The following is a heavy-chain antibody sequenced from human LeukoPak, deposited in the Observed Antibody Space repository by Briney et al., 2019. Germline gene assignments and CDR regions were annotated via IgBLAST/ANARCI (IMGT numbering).Heavy chain of an antibody. D-gene: IGHD3-3*01. CDR2: IIPILGIA. CDR1: GYTFTGYY. J-gene: IGHJ6*02. V-gene: IGHV1-69*02. CDR3: ARSIPGVEWLFNYGMDV. Sequence: RASVKVSCKASGYTFTGYYMHWVRQAPGQGLEWMGRIIPILGIANYAQKFQGRVTITADKSTSTAYMELSSLRSEDTAVYYCARSIPGVEWLFNYGMDVWGQGTTVTVSS.